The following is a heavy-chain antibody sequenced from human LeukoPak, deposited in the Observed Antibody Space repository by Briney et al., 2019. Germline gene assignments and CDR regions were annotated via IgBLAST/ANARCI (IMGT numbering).Heavy chain of an antibody. CDR1: GFTFSNAW. CDR2: IKSKTDGGTT. D-gene: IGHD3-3*01. CDR3: TTDRYDFWSGYYDY. V-gene: IGHV3-15*01. Sequence: GGSLRLSCAPSGFTFSNAWMSRVRQAPGKGLEWVGRIKSKTDGGTTDYAAPVKGRFTISRDDSKNTLYLQMNSLKTEDTAVYYCTTDRYDFWSGYYDYWGQGTLDTVSS. J-gene: IGHJ4*02.